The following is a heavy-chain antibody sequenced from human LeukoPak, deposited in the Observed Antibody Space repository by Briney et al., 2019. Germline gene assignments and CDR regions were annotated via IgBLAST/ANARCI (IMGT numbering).Heavy chain of an antibody. CDR1: GYTFTSYD. CDR3: ARGTSYDSSGYTDY. D-gene: IGHD3-22*01. Sequence: ASVKVSCKASGYTFTSYDINWVRQATGQGLERMGWMNPNSGNTGYAQKFQGRVTMTRNTSISTAYMELSSLRSEDTAVYYCARGTSYDSSGYTDYWGQGTLVTVSS. CDR2: MNPNSGNT. V-gene: IGHV1-8*01. J-gene: IGHJ4*02.